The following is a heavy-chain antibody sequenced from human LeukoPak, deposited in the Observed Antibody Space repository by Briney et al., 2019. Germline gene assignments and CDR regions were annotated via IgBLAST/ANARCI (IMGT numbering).Heavy chain of an antibody. Sequence: GSLRLSCAASGFTFSSYWMSWIRQPPGKGLEWIGSIYYSGSTYYNPSLKSRVTISVDTSKNQFSLKLSSVTAADTAVYYCARYGSGSYYHFDYWGQGTLVTVSS. V-gene: IGHV4-39*01. J-gene: IGHJ4*02. CDR3: ARYGSGSYYHFDY. CDR2: IYYSGST. CDR1: GFTFSSYW. D-gene: IGHD3-10*01.